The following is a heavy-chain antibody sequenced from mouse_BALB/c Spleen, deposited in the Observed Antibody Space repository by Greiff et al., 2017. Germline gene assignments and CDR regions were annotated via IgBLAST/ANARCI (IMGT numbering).Heavy chain of an antibody. CDR3: ARDDGYYFDY. CDR2: IDPANGNT. D-gene: IGHD2-3*01. CDR1: GFNIKDTY. Sequence: EVKLQESGAELVKPGASVKLSCTASGFNIKDTYMHWVKQRPEQGLEWIGRIDPANGNTKYDPKFQGKATITADTSSNTAYLQLSSLTSEDTAVYYCARDDGYYFDYWGQGTTLTVSS. V-gene: IGHV14-3*02. J-gene: IGHJ2*01.